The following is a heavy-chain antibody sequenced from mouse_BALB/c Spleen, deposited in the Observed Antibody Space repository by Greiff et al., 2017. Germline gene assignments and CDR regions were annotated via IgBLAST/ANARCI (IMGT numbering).Heavy chain of an antibody. D-gene: IGHD3-3*01. J-gene: IGHJ3*01. CDR1: GFTFSSYG. CDR2: INSNGGST. CDR3: ARDGPLGQAWFAY. Sequence: EVMLVESGGGLVQPGGSLKLSCAASGFTFSSYGMSWVRQTPDKRLELVATINSNGGSTYYPASVKGRFTISRDNAKNTLYLQMSSLKSEDTAMYYCARDGPLGQAWFAYWGQGTLVTVSA. V-gene: IGHV5-6-3*01.